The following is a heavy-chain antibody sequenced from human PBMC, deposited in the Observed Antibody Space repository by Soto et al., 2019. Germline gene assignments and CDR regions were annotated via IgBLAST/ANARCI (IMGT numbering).Heavy chain of an antibody. CDR2: IYYSGST. V-gene: IGHV4-39*01. D-gene: IGHD3-22*01. CDR1: GGSISNDFYS. Sequence: SETLSLTCIVSGGSISNDFYSWGWIRQPPGKGLEWIGSIYYSGSTFYNPSLNSRVIMSVDTSKNQFSLKMNSVTAADTAVYYCARQRFTMAVVPEYWGQGTLVTVSS. CDR3: ARQRFTMAVVPEY. J-gene: IGHJ4*02.